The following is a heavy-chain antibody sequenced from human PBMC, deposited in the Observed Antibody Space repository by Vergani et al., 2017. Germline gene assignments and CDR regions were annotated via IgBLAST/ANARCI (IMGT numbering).Heavy chain of an antibody. Sequence: QVQLVESGGGVVQPGRSLRLSCAASGFTFSSYGMHWGRQAPGKGLERVAVIWYDGSNKYYADSVQGRCTRSSDNSKNTLYLQMNSLRAEDTAVYYCAREQVRRRKRGVGKYGMDVWGQGTTVTVSS. J-gene: IGHJ6*02. CDR3: AREQVRRRKRGVGKYGMDV. CDR1: GFTFSSYG. CDR2: IWYDGSNK. D-gene: IGHD3-10*01. V-gene: IGHV3-33*01.